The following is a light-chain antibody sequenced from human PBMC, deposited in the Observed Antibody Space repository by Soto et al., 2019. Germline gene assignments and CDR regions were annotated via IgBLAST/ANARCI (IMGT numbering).Light chain of an antibody. Sequence: QSALTQPRSVSGSPGQSVTISCTGTSSDIGGYDYVSWYQQLSGKAPKLMIYDVSKRPSEVPDRFSGSRSGNTASLTISGLQAEDEADYYCCSYAGTYTFVFATGTKLTVL. CDR3: CSYAGTYTFV. CDR1: SSDIGGYDY. CDR2: DVS. J-gene: IGLJ1*01. V-gene: IGLV2-11*01.